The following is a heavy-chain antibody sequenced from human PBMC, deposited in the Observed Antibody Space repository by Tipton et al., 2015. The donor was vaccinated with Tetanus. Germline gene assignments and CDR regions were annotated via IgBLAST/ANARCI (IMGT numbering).Heavy chain of an antibody. V-gene: IGHV4-39*01. D-gene: IGHD6-19*01. CDR1: GGSINSSYY. J-gene: IGHJ4*02. CDR3: TRLPRQWLAHGDY. Sequence: LRLSCTVSGGSINSSYYWGWIRQPPGKGLEWIGSIYHSGYTYYKASLKSRLPLSVDTSKSQFSLSLRSVTAADTAVYYCTRLPRQWLAHGDYWGQGALVTVSS. CDR2: IYHSGYT.